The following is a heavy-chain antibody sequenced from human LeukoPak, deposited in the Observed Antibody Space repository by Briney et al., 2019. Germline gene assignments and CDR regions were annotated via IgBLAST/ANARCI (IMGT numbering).Heavy chain of an antibody. CDR2: INPNSGGT. Sequence: ASVKVSCKASGYTFTGYYMHWVRQAPGQGLEWMGRINPNSGGTNYAQKFQGRVTMTRDTSISTAYMELSRLRSDDTAVYYCARVGGYEPYYYGMDVWGQGTTVTVSS. D-gene: IGHD5-12*01. CDR3: ARVGGYEPYYYGMDV. J-gene: IGHJ6*02. V-gene: IGHV1-2*06. CDR1: GYTFTGYY.